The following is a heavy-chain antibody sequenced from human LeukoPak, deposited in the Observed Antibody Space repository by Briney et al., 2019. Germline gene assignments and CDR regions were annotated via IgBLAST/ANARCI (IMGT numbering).Heavy chain of an antibody. Sequence: SETLSLTCAVYGGSFSGYYWSWIRQPPGKGLEWIGEINHSGSTNYNPSLKSRVTISVDTSKNQFSLKLSSVTAADTAVYYCAREDPFDWLPHLDYWGQGTLVTVSS. CDR3: AREDPFDWLPHLDY. D-gene: IGHD3-9*01. J-gene: IGHJ4*02. CDR2: INHSGST. V-gene: IGHV4-34*01. CDR1: GGSFSGYY.